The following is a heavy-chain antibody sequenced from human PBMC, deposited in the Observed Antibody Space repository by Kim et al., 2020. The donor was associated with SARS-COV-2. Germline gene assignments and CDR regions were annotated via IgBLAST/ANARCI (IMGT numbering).Heavy chain of an antibody. CDR2: INHSGST. CDR3: ARDRTVTFSIHYYYGMDV. V-gene: IGHV4-34*01. CDR1: GGSFSGYY. Sequence: SETLSLTCAVYGGSFSGYYWSWIRQPPGKGLEWIGEINHSGSTNYNPSLTSRVTISVDTSKNQFSLKLISVTAADTAVYYCARDRTVTFSIHYYYGMDVWGQGTTVTVSS. D-gene: IGHD4-17*01. J-gene: IGHJ6*02.